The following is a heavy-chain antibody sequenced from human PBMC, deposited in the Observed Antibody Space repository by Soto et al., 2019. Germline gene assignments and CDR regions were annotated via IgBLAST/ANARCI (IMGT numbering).Heavy chain of an antibody. CDR1: VDSYSISTYS. D-gene: IGHD6-19*01. CDR2: IYQSGVT. J-gene: IGHJ5*02. Sequence: KTSETLSLTCSMSVDSYSISTYSWSWIRQPPGKALQWIGFIYQSGVTSYNPSLASRVSISLDRSNNQCSLKLKSVTAADTAVYFCAGMPYTSGLRFDPWGPGTLVTSPQ. V-gene: IGHV4-30-2*01. CDR3: AGMPYTSGLRFDP.